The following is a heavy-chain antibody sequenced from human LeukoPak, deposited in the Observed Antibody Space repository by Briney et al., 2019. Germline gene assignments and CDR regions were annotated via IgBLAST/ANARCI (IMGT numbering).Heavy chain of an antibody. CDR2: VCHSGST. D-gene: IGHD3-10*01. J-gene: IGHJ4*02. CDR1: GDSITAYY. CDR3: AGATAASTGRAFHY. Sequence: PSETLSLTCAVSGDSITAYYWTWIRQPPGKRLEWIGEVCHSGSTNYNPSLKSRVTMSVDMSKNQFSLKLNSVTAADTAVDYCAGATAASTGRAFHYWAQGNLVPVSS. V-gene: IGHV4-34*01.